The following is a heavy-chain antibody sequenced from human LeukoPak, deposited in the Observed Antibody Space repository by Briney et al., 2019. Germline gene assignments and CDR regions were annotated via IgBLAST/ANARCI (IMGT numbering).Heavy chain of an antibody. D-gene: IGHD5/OR15-5a*01. CDR1: GGTFSSYA. V-gene: IGHV1-69*05. CDR3: AIGLGKGYFDY. Sequence: GASVKVSYKASGGTFSSYAISWVRQAPGQGLEWMGGIIPIFGTANYAQKFQGRVTITTDESTSTAYMELSSLRSEDTAVYYCAIGLGKGYFDYWGQGTLVTVSS. CDR2: IIPIFGTA. J-gene: IGHJ4*02.